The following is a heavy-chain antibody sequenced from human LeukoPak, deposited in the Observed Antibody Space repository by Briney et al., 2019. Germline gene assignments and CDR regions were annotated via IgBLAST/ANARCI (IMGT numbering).Heavy chain of an antibody. CDR1: GFTFSSYW. J-gene: IGHJ4*02. V-gene: IGHV3-7*03. Sequence: GGSLRLSCAAPGFTFSSYWMSWVRQAPGKGLEWVANIKQDGSEKYYVDSVKGRFTISRDNAKNSLYLQMNSLRAEDTAVYYCARNPYYGSGSHYYFDYWGQGTLVTVSS. CDR3: ARNPYYGSGSHYYFDY. CDR2: IKQDGSEK. D-gene: IGHD3-10*01.